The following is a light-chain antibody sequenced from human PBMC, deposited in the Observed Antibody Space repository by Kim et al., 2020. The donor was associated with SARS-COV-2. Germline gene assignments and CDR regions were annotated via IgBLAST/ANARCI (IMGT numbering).Light chain of an antibody. CDR2: AAS. V-gene: IGKV1-12*01. CDR3: EQSKSFPLT. CDR1: QGISSW. J-gene: IGKJ4*01. Sequence: SASVGDRVNINCRASQGISSWLAWYQQKPGKAPKLLIYAASCLQSGAPTRFSGSGSGTDFTITISSLQPEDCATYYCEQSKSFPLTFAGGTKLEI.